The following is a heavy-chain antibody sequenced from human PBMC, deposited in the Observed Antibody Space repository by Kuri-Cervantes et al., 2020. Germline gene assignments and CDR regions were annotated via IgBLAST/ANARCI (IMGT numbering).Heavy chain of an antibody. D-gene: IGHD5/OR15-5a*01. CDR2: IRSKANTYAT. V-gene: IGHV3-73*01. J-gene: IGHJ4*02. Sequence: GGSLRLSCKGSGYSFTSYWIGWVRQMPGKGLEWVGRIRSKANTYATAYAASVKGRFTVSRDNSKNTAYLQMNSLRTEDTAVYYCTRIYDTVFDHWGQGTLVTVS. CDR1: GYSFTSYW. CDR3: TRIYDTVFDH.